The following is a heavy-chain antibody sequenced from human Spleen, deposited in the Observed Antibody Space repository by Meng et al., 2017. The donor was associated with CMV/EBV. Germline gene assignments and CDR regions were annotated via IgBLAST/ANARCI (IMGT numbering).Heavy chain of an antibody. CDR1: GYTFTFYH. D-gene: IGHD1-14*01. Sequence: ASVKVSCKASGYTFTFYHIHWVRQAPGQGLEWMGIINPTGGSTTYAQKFQGRVTMTRDTSTSTVYMELSSLRSEDTAVYYCARVDGMREEGAFDIWGQGTVVTVSS. J-gene: IGHJ3*02. CDR3: ARVDGMREEGAFDI. CDR2: INPTGGST. V-gene: IGHV1-46*01.